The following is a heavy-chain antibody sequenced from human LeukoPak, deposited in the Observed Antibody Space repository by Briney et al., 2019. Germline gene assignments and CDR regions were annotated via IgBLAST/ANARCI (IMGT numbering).Heavy chain of an antibody. D-gene: IGHD2-15*01. Sequence: GGSLRLSCAASGFRFTSYWMTWVRQAPGKGLEWVGNIGQDGSVKNYADSVKGRFTISRDNAKNSVFLQMNGLRAEDTAFYYCGNQCSGGICPENWGRGTLVTVSS. CDR2: IGQDGSVK. V-gene: IGHV3-7*01. CDR3: GNQCSGGICPEN. J-gene: IGHJ4*02. CDR1: GFRFTSYW.